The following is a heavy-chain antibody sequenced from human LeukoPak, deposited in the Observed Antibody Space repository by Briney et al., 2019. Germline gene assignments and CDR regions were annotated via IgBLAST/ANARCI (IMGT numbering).Heavy chain of an antibody. D-gene: IGHD6-13*01. CDR3: ARRLTSSSWYGIHY. J-gene: IGHJ4*02. V-gene: IGHV3-11*01. Sequence: GGSLRLSCAASGFTFTDYYMSWIRQAPGKGLEWLSYISSSGSTMFYADSVKGRFTISRDNAKNSLYLQMDSLIAEDTAVYYCARRLTSSSWYGIHYWGQGTLVTVSS. CDR1: GFTFTDYY. CDR2: ISSSGSTM.